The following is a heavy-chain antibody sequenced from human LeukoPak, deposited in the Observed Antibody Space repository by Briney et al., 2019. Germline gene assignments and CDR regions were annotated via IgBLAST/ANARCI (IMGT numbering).Heavy chain of an antibody. V-gene: IGHV4-61*02. D-gene: IGHD3-3*01. Sequence: RASETLPLTCAVSGGSMRTGLYYWNWIRQPAGKGLEWVGRIYPSGNTNYNPSLESRVTISVDTAKNQFSLKLISVTAADTALYYCARGQYDFWSGYDVNWFDPWGQGTLVTVSS. CDR1: GGSMRTGLYY. CDR3: ARGQYDFWSGYDVNWFDP. J-gene: IGHJ5*02. CDR2: IYPSGNT.